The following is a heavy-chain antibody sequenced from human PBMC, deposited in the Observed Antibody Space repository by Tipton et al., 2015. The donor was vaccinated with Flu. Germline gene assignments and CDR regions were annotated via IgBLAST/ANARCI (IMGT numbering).Heavy chain of an antibody. CDR3: ARAHWGSSWSYYFDF. J-gene: IGHJ4*02. CDR1: AFTFSDHY. V-gene: IGHV3-11*01. CDR2: ITATGAGV. D-gene: IGHD6-13*01. Sequence: QVQLVQSGGGLVKPGGSLRLSCAASAFTFSDHYMSWIRQAPGEGLEWISYITATGAGVSYADSVKGRFTISRDNAKDSVYLQMNSLRAEDTAVYYCARAHWGSSWSYYFDFWGPGTLVTVSS.